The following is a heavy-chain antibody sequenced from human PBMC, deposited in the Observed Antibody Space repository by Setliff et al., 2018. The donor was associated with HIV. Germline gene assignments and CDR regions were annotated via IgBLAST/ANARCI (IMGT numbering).Heavy chain of an antibody. J-gene: IGHJ4*02. CDR1: GFTFSSYS. D-gene: IGHD3-22*01. CDR3: VGFSRDSSGYYYFDN. V-gene: IGHV3-48*01. Sequence: GSLRLSCAASGFTFSSYSMNWVRQAPGKGLEWISYNGIINGAKHYADSMEGRFTISRDDAKNSLYLQMNSLRAEDTAVYYCVGFSRDSSGYYYFDNWGQGALVTVSS. CDR2: NGIINGAK.